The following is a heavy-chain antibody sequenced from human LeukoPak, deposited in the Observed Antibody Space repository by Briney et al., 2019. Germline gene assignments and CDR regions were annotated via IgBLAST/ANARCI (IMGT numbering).Heavy chain of an antibody. CDR2: INAGNGNT. D-gene: IGHD2-2*01. CDR1: GYTFTSYA. V-gene: IGHV1-3*01. J-gene: IGHJ4*02. CDR3: ARGGADIVVVPAAPAYFDY. Sequence: ASVKVSCKASGYTFTSYAMHWVRQAPGQRLEWMGWINAGNGNTKYSQKFQGRVTITRDTSASTAYMELSSLRSEDTAVYYCARGGADIVVVPAAPAYFDYWGQGTLVTVSS.